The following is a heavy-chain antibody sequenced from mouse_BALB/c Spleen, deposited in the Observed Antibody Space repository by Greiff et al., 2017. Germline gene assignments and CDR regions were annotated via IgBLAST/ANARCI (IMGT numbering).Heavy chain of an antibody. Sequence: QVQLQQSGPELVKPGASVRISCKASGYTFTSYYIHWVKQRPGQGLEWIGWIYPGNVNTKYNEKFKGKATLTADKSSSTAYMQLSSLTSEDSAVYFCARGFPYFDYWGQGTTLTVSS. CDR1: GYTFTSYY. J-gene: IGHJ2*01. CDR2: IYPGNVNT. V-gene: IGHV1S56*01. CDR3: ARGFPYFDY.